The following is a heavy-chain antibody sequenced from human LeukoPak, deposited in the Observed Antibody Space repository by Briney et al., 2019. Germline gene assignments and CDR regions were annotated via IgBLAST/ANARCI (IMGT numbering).Heavy chain of an antibody. J-gene: IGHJ4*02. CDR3: AAKQWLAPPPDS. D-gene: IGHD6-19*01. V-gene: IGHV3-74*01. Sequence: GGSLRLSCAASGFTFSKYWLLWVRQAPGKGLESVSRINTDGTVTTYADSVKGRFTVSRDNADNTMFLQMNSVRDEDTAVYYCAAKQWLAPPPDSWGQGTPVTVSS. CDR2: INTDGTVT. CDR1: GFTFSKYW.